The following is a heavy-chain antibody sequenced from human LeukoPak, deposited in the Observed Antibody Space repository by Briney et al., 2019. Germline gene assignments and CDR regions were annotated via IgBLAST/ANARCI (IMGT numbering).Heavy chain of an antibody. CDR2: IIPIFGTA. J-gene: IGHJ6*02. Sequence: LVKVSCKASGGTFSSYAISWVRQAPGQGLEWMGGIIPIFGTANYAQKFQGRVTITADESTSTAYMELSSLRSDDTAVYYCAREAPRIVVVVAATQYYGMDVWGQGTTVTVSS. D-gene: IGHD2-15*01. CDR1: GGTFSSYA. V-gene: IGHV1-69*13. CDR3: AREAPRIVVVVAATQYYGMDV.